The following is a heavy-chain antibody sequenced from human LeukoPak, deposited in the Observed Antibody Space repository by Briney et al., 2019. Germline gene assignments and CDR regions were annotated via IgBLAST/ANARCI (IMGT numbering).Heavy chain of an antibody. V-gene: IGHV3-66*02. D-gene: IGHD5-18*01. CDR3: ARADTAMVTREYYFDY. J-gene: IGHJ4*02. CDR2: IYSGGST. CDR1: GFTVSSNY. Sequence: GGSLRLSCAASGFTVSSNYMSWVRQAPGKGLEWVSVIYSGGSTYYADSVKGRFTISRDNSKNTLYLQMNSLRAEDTAVYYCARADTAMVTREYYFDYWGQGTLVTVSS.